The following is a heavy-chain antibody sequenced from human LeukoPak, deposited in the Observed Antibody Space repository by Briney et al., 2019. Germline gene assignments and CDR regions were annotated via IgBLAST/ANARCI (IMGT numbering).Heavy chain of an antibody. CDR2: INHSGST. Sequence: KASETLSLTCAVYGGSFSGYYWSWIRQPPGKGLEWIGEINHSGSTNYNPSLKSRVTISVDTSKNQFSLKLSSVTAADTAVYYCARAMTYYYDSSGYYYGTYYFDYWGQGTLVTVSS. V-gene: IGHV4-34*01. CDR1: GGSFSGYY. J-gene: IGHJ4*02. D-gene: IGHD3-22*01. CDR3: ARAMTYYYDSSGYYYGTYYFDY.